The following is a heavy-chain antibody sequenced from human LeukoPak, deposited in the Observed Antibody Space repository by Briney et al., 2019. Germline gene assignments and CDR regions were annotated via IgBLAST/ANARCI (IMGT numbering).Heavy chain of an antibody. J-gene: IGHJ4*02. CDR1: GGSDGYY. V-gene: IGHV4-31*03. Sequence: SETLSLTCTVSGGSDGYYWSWIRQHPGKGLEWIGYIYYGGNTFYNSSLNSRVTMSVDTSKKQFSLRLSSVTAADTAVYYCAREVISDYGDPYYFDYRGQGTLVTVSS. CDR3: AREVISDYGDPYYFDY. CDR2: IYYGGNT. D-gene: IGHD4-17*01.